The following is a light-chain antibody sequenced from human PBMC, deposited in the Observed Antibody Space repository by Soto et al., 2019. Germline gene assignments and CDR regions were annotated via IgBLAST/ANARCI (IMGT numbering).Light chain of an antibody. V-gene: IGLV2-14*01. CDR1: SSDVGAYNY. CDR3: SSYTTISTYV. J-gene: IGLJ1*01. CDR2: GVS. Sequence: QSALTQPASVSGSPGQSVTISCTGTSSDVGAYNYVSWYQQHPGKVPKLMISGVSNRPSGVSDRFSGSKSGNTASLTISGLQAEDEADYYCSSYTTISTYVFGTGTKLTVL.